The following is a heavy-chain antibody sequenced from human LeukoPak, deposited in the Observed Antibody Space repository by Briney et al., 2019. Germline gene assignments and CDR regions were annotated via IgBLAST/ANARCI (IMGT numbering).Heavy chain of an antibody. Sequence: KASETLSLTCAVYGGSFSGYYWSWIRQPPGKGLEWIGEINHSGSTNYNPSLKSRVTISVDTSKNQFSLKLSSVTAADTAVYYCARHYPGYSSSWYFFDYWGQGTLVTVSS. J-gene: IGHJ4*02. CDR1: GGSFSGYY. D-gene: IGHD6-13*01. V-gene: IGHV4-34*01. CDR2: INHSGST. CDR3: ARHYPGYSSSWYFFDY.